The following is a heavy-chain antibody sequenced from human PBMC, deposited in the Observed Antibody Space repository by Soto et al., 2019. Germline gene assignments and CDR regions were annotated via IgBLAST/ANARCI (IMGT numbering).Heavy chain of an antibody. CDR2: ISNDGSNT. Sequence: GGSLRLSCEASGFTFSSYCMHWVRQAPGKGLEWVAVISNDGSNTYHADSVKGRFTISRDNSKNTLYLQMNSLRAEDTAIYYCAKDLTVGGYFDYWGQGTLVTVSS. CDR3: AKDLTVGGYFDY. V-gene: IGHV3-30*18. D-gene: IGHD4-4*01. J-gene: IGHJ4*02. CDR1: GFTFSSYC.